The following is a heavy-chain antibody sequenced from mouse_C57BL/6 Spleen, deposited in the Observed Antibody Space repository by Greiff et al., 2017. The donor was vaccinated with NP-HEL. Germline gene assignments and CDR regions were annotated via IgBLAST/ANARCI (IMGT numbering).Heavy chain of an antibody. CDR2: IDPETGGT. CDR1: GYTFTDYE. V-gene: IGHV1-15*01. CDR3: SRDDYGSSYRFAY. Sequence: QVQLQQSGAELVRPGASVTLSCKASGYTFTDYEMHWVKQTPVHGLEWIGAIDPETGGTAYNQKFKGKAILTADKSSSTAYMELRSLTSKDSAVYYCSRDDYGSSYRFAYWGQGTLVTVSA. D-gene: IGHD1-1*01. J-gene: IGHJ3*01.